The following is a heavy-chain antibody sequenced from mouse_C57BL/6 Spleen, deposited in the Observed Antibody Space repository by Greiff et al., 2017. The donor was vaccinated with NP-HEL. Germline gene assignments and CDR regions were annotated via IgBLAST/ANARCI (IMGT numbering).Heavy chain of an antibody. J-gene: IGHJ2*01. CDR1: GYSITSGYY. Sequence: EVQLQESGPGLVKPSQSLSLTCSVTGYSITSGYYWNWIRQLPGNKLEWMGYISYDGSNNYNPSLKNRISITRDTSKNQFFLKLNSLTTEDTATYYCARRHNLFDYWGQGTTLTVSS. CDR3: ARRHNLFDY. CDR2: ISYDGSN. V-gene: IGHV3-6*01. D-gene: IGHD1-3*01.